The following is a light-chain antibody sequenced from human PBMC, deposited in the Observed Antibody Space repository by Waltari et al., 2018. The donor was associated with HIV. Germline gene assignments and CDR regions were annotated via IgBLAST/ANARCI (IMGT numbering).Light chain of an antibody. CDR2: DVD. Sequence: SAVTQPASVSGLPGQSITISCTGDDRAFGLDTFVSWYQQHPDKLPRLIVYDVDSRASGISARFSGSKSGHTASLNISGLRAEDEAHYYCASFTGDNTLLFGGGTKVTVL. V-gene: IGLV2-14*03. CDR3: ASFTGDNTLL. J-gene: IGLJ3*02. CDR1: DRAFGLDTF.